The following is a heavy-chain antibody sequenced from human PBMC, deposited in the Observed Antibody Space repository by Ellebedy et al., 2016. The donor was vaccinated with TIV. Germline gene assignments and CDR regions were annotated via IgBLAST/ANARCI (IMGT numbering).Heavy chain of an antibody. V-gene: IGHV3-21*01. CDR2: ISSSSSYI. D-gene: IGHD3-9*01. CDR1: GFTFSSYS. J-gene: IGHJ6*02. Sequence: GESLKISCAASGFTFSSYSMNWVRQAPGKGLEWVSSISSSSSYIYYADSVKGRFTISRDNAKNSLYLQMNSLRAEDMAVYYCAGVLTPMVWGQGTTVTVSS. CDR3: AGVLTPMV.